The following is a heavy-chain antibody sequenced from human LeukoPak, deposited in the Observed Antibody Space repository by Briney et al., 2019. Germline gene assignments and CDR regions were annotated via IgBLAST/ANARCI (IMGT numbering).Heavy chain of an antibody. CDR2: IYTIGST. Sequence: SETLSLTCTVSGGSISSGSYYWGWIRQPAGKGLEWIGRIYTIGSTNYNSSLMSRVTISVDTSKNQFSLKLSSVTAADTAVYYCARESPIVVISFPVYWRRGTLVSVS. CDR1: GGSISSGSYY. D-gene: IGHD3-22*01. CDR3: ARESPIVVISFPVY. J-gene: IGHJ4*02. V-gene: IGHV4-61*02.